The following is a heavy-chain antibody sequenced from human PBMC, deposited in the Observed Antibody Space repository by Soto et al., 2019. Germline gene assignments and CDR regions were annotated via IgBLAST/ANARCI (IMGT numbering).Heavy chain of an antibody. D-gene: IGHD2-8*01. J-gene: IGHJ4*02. Sequence: QVQLLESGPGLVKPSETLSLTCTVSGDSIGTTHSYWAWIRQSPGKGLECIGNIHYSGSTYYMPSLRSRVTLSVDTSKNQFSLRLTSVTAEDTAVYYCARHEGNGNVWPLDYWGQGILVTVSS. CDR3: ARHEGNGNVWPLDY. CDR2: IHYSGST. V-gene: IGHV4-39*01. CDR1: GDSIGTTHSY.